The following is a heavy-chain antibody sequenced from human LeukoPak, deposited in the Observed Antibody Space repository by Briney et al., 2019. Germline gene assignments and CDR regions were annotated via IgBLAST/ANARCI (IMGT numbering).Heavy chain of an antibody. CDR1: GGSISSGSYY. Sequence: SETLSLTCTVSGGSISSGSYYWSWIRQPAGKGLEWIGRIYTSGTTNYNPSLKSRVTISVDTSKNQFSLKLTSVTAADTAVYYCARESVVVAATPFNYWGQGTLATVSS. CDR3: ARESVVVAATPFNY. D-gene: IGHD2-15*01. J-gene: IGHJ4*02. V-gene: IGHV4-61*02. CDR2: IYTSGTT.